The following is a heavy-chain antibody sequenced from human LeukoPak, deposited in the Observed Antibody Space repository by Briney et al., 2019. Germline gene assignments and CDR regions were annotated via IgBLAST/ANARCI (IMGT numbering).Heavy chain of an antibody. J-gene: IGHJ4*02. V-gene: IGHV3-30*04. D-gene: IGHD6-19*01. CDR3: ARAVVGKEDLDY. CDR1: GFTFSSYA. Sequence: QPGGSLRLSCAASGFTFSSYAMHWVRQAPGKGLEWVAVISHDGSTKYYADSVRGRFTISRDNSKNTLYLQMDSLGAEDTAVYYCARAVVGKEDLDYWGQGTLVAVSS. CDR2: ISHDGSTK.